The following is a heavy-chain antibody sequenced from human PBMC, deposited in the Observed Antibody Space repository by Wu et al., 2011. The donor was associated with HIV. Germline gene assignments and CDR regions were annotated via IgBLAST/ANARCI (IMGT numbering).Heavy chain of an antibody. D-gene: IGHD6-13*01. J-gene: IGHJ4*02. V-gene: IGHV1-18*01. Sequence: QVQLVQSGPEVKNPGASVKVSCKASGYRITSFGISWVRQAPGQGLEWMGWVAGDSSDTKYSQKFQGRVTMTIDTSTDIGYMDLTSLRSDDTAVYYCAREWRPQNVAAAATCDYWGQGTLVTVSS. CDR3: AREWRPQNVAAAATCDY. CDR1: GYRITSFG. CDR2: VAGDSSDT.